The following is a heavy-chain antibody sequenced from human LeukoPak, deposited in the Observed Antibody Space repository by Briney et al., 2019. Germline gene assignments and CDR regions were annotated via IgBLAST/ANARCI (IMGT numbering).Heavy chain of an antibody. CDR3: ARHITMVRGVRADNFDY. CDR2: IYYSGST. D-gene: IGHD3-10*01. V-gene: IGHV4-61*01. J-gene: IGHJ4*02. Sequence: SETLSLTCTVSGGSVSSGSDYWSWIRQPPGKGLEWIGYIYYSGSTNYSPSLKSRVTISVDTSKNQFSLKLSSVTAADTAVYYCARHITMVRGVRADNFDYWGQGTLVTVSS. CDR1: GGSVSSGSDY.